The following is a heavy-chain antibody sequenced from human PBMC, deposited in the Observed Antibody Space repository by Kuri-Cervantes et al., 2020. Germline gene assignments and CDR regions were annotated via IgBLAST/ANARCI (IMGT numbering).Heavy chain of an antibody. CDR1: DGSLSGFL. CDR3: ARHEGEGEQWLIFKFDS. J-gene: IGHJ4*02. D-gene: IGHD6-19*01. CDR2: IDHSGGI. V-gene: IGHV4-34*01. Sequence: SETLSLTCAVYDGSLSGFLWSWIRQSPGKGLEWIAEIDHSGGINYNPSLESRVTMSVDTSKSQFSLMLSSVTAADTAVYYCARHEGEGEQWLIFKFDSWGQGALVTVSS.